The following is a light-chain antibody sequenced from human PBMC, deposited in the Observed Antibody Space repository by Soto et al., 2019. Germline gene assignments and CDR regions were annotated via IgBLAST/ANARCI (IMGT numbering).Light chain of an antibody. Sequence: QSVLTQPASVSGSPGQSITISCTGTSSDVGSYDLASWYQHHPGKAPKLIIYEGVKRPSGVSNRFSASKSGNTASLTISGLQAEDEADYYCCSYAGDNTYVFGTGTKVTVL. V-gene: IGLV2-23*01. CDR1: SSDVGSYDL. CDR3: CSYAGDNTYV. J-gene: IGLJ1*01. CDR2: EGV.